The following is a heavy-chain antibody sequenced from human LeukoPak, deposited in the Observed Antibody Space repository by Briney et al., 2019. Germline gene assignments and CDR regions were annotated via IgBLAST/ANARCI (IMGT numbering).Heavy chain of an antibody. J-gene: IGHJ4*02. CDR3: ARDLYSSSSHY. CDR1: GFIFSSYE. V-gene: IGHV3-48*03. Sequence: GGSLRLSCAASGFIFSSYEMNWVRQAPGKGLEWVSYISSSGSTIYYADSVKGRFTISRDNAKNSLYLQMNSLRAEDTAVYYCARDLYSSSSHYWGQGTLVTVSS. D-gene: IGHD6-6*01. CDR2: ISSSGSTI.